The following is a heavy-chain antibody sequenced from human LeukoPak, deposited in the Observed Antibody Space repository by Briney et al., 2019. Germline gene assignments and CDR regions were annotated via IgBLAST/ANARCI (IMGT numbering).Heavy chain of an antibody. CDR1: GYTFTSYD. Sequence: ASVKVSCKASGYTFTSYDINWVRQATGQGLEWMGWMNPNSGNTGYAQKFQGRVTITRNTSISTAYMELSSLRSEDTAVYYCASPIAVTTAFDYWGQGPLVTVSS. D-gene: IGHD4-17*01. J-gene: IGHJ4*02. V-gene: IGHV1-8*03. CDR3: ASPIAVTTAFDY. CDR2: MNPNSGNT.